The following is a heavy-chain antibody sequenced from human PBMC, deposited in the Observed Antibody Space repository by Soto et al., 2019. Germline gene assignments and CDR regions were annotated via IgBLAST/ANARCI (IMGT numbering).Heavy chain of an antibody. V-gene: IGHV4-39*01. CDR3: ARRSIAAAGDDY. D-gene: IGHD6-13*01. J-gene: IGHJ4*02. Sequence: LXXTCTVSVGSISSSSYYWGWIRQPPGKGLEWIGSIYYSGSTYYNPSLKSRVTISVDTSKNQFSLKLSSVTAADTAVYYCARRSIAAAGDDYWGQGTLVTVSS. CDR1: VGSISSSSYY. CDR2: IYYSGST.